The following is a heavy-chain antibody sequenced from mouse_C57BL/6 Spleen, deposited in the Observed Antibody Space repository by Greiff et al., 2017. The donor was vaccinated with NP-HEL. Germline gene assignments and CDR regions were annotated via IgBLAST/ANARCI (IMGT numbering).Heavy chain of an antibody. V-gene: IGHV1-81*01. CDR3: ARWNYDYYAMDY. D-gene: IGHD1-1*01. Sequence: QVHVKQSGAELARPGASVKLSCKASGYTFTSYGISWVKQRTGQGLEWIGEIYPRSGNTYYNEKFKGKATLTADKSSSTAYMELRSLTSEDSAVYFCARWNYDYYAMDYWGQGTSVTVSS. CDR2: IYPRSGNT. J-gene: IGHJ4*01. CDR1: GYTFTSYG.